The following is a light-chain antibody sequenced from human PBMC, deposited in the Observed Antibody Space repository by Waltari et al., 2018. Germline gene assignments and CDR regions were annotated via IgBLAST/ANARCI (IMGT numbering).Light chain of an antibody. CDR3: QQYNSYST. V-gene: IGKV1-5*03. CDR2: AAS. Sequence: DVQMTQSPSTLSASVGDRVTITCRASQSVRVWLAWYQKKPGKAPKLLIYAASSLESGVPSRFSGSGSGTEFTLTISGLQPDDFATYYCQQYNSYSTFGQGTKVEIK. CDR1: QSVRVW. J-gene: IGKJ1*01.